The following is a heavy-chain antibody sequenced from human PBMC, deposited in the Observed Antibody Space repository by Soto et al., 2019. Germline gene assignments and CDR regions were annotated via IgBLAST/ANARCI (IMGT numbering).Heavy chain of an antibody. Sequence: QVQLVQAGTEVRKPGAAVKVSCKASGYIFIRYGISWVRQAPGQGLAWMAWISGYNGNTKFGERVQGRVNVTTDTSTSTDYMELGSLRADDTAVYYCAREAAAERNYYGLDVLGQGTTVIVSS. CDR1: GYIFIRYG. CDR3: AREAAAERNYYGLDV. D-gene: IGHD6-13*01. J-gene: IGHJ6*02. CDR2: ISGYNGNT. V-gene: IGHV1-18*04.